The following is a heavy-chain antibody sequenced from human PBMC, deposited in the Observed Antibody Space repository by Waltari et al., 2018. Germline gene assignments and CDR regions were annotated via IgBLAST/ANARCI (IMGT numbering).Heavy chain of an antibody. CDR1: GGSSRRHE. V-gene: IGHV1-69*05. CDR3: ARGDYGDPPDAFDI. J-gene: IGHJ3*02. D-gene: IGHD4-17*01. Sequence: QVQLLQSGAEVKKPGSSVTVSCTACGGSSRRHELNWVRQAPGQGLEWMGGIMPIFGPAKTAQKCQDRVTITTDESATIAYMEISSLRSEDTAVYYCARGDYGDPPDAFDIWGQGTVVTVSS. CDR2: IMPIFGPA.